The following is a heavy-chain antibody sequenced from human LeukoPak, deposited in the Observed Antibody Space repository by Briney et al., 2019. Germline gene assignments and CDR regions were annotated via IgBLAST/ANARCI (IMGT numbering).Heavy chain of an antibody. Sequence: GASVKVSCKASGGTFSSYAIGWVRQAPGQGLEWMGGIIPIFGTANYAQKFQGRVTITADKSTSTAYMELSSLRSEDTAVHYCARDQIRYFHWVFDYWGQGTLVNVSS. D-gene: IGHD3-9*01. V-gene: IGHV1-69*06. J-gene: IGHJ4*02. CDR3: ARDQIRYFHWVFDY. CDR1: GGTFSSYA. CDR2: IIPIFGTA.